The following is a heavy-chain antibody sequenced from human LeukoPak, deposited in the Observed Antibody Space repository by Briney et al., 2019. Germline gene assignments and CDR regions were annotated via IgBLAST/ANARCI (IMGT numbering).Heavy chain of an antibody. CDR1: GGSISSGDYS. Sequence: SETLSLTCTVSGGSISSGDYSWSWIRQPPGKGLEWIGYIYYSGSTNYNPSLKSRVTISVDTSKNQFSLKLSSVTAADTAVYYCARGSGYDSFDYWGQGTLVTVSS. D-gene: IGHD5-12*01. V-gene: IGHV4-61*08. CDR3: ARGSGYDSFDY. CDR2: IYYSGST. J-gene: IGHJ4*02.